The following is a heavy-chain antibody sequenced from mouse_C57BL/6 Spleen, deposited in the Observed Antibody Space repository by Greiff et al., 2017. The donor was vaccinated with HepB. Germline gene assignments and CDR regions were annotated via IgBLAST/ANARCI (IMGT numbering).Heavy chain of an antibody. D-gene: IGHD2-1*01. CDR3: ARYGNYLDY. CDR1: GYTFTSYW. V-gene: IGHV1-55*01. J-gene: IGHJ2*01. Sequence: QVQLQQPGAELVKPGASVKMSCKASGYTFTSYWITWVKQRPGQGLEWIGDIYPGSGSTNYNEKLKSKATMTVDTSASTAYMHLSSLTSEDSAVYYCARYGNYLDYWGQGTTLTVSS. CDR2: IYPGSGST.